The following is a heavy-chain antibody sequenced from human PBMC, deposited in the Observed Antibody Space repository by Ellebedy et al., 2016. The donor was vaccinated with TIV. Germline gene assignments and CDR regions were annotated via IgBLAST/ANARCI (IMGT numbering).Heavy chain of an antibody. CDR1: GYTFTNYG. V-gene: IGHV1-18*01. CDR2: ISGYNGDT. CDR3: ARATFGSGSYAYVDF. Sequence: AASVKVSCKASGYTFTNYGLSWVRQAPGQGLEWMGWISGYNGDTNYAREVQDRVTMTRDTSTSTIYMDLSSLRSEDTAIYYCARATFGSGSYAYVDFWGQGTLVTVSS. J-gene: IGHJ4*02. D-gene: IGHD3-10*01.